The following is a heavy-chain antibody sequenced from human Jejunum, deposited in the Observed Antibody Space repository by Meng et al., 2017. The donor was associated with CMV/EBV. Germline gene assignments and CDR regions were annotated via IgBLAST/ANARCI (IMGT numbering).Heavy chain of an antibody. CDR2: LNPNSGDT. J-gene: IGHJ4*02. Sequence: SGSPFPGYYLPWVRQAPGQGLEWMGWLNPNSGDTTYAQQFQGRVTMTRDTSISTAYMELSRLRSDDTAVYYCATSSSGFDFWTDYWGQGTLVTVSS. V-gene: IGHV1-2*02. CDR3: ATSSSGFDFWTDY. CDR1: GSPFPGYY. D-gene: IGHD5-12*01.